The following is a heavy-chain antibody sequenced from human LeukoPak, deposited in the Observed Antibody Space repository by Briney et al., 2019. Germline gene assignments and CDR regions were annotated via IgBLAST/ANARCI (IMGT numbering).Heavy chain of an antibody. CDR1: GFIFGDYA. J-gene: IGHJ4*02. V-gene: IGHV3-49*04. D-gene: IGHD3-10*01. Sequence: PGGSLRLSCTGSGFIFGDYAMSWVRQAPGKGLEWVGFIRSKADGGTTEYAVSVKGRFTISRDDSKSIAYLQMNSLKTEDTAVYYCTTLDITMVRALGNWGQGTLVTVSS. CDR2: IRSKADGGTT. CDR3: TTLDITMVRALGN.